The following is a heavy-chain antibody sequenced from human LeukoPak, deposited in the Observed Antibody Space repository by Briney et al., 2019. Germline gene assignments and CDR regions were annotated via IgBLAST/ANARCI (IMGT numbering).Heavy chain of an antibody. J-gene: IGHJ5*02. V-gene: IGHV4-34*01. D-gene: IGHD6-19*01. CDR3: ARGPLAFRRVAGIFS. CDR1: GGSFNGYS. Sequence: SETLSLTCAVSGGSFNGYSYTWIRQPPGKGLEWIGEIIHSGGTSYNPSLKSRLAISVDTSRKQFSLKLTSVTAADTALYFCARGPLAFRRVAGIFSWGRGTQVTVSS. CDR2: IIHSGGT.